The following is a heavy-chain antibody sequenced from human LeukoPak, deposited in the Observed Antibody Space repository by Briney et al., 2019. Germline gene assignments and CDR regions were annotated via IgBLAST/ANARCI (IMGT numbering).Heavy chain of an antibody. J-gene: IGHJ4*02. CDR1: GIPFSDYY. Sequence: AGGSLRLSCVVSGIPFSDYYMNWIRQTPGKGLEWISYISASSSYTDYAGSVKGRFTISRDNAQNALFLQMNRLRVEDTAVYYCAAGTAADYWGQGTLVTVSS. D-gene: IGHD6-13*01. V-gene: IGHV3-11*03. CDR2: ISASSSYT. CDR3: AAGTAADY.